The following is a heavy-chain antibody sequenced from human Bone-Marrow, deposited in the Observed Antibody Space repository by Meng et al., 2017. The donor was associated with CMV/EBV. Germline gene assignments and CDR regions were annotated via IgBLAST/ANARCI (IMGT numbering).Heavy chain of an antibody. V-gene: IGHV1-8*03. CDR2: MNPNSGNT. Sequence: ASVKVSCKASGYTFTSYDINWVRQATGQGLEWMGWMNPNSGNTGYAQKFQGRVTITRNTSISTAYMELSRLRSDDTAVYYCARDRYCSSTSCYFGFGYWGQGTLVTVSS. D-gene: IGHD2-2*01. CDR3: ARDRYCSSTSCYFGFGY. J-gene: IGHJ4*02. CDR1: GYTFTSYD.